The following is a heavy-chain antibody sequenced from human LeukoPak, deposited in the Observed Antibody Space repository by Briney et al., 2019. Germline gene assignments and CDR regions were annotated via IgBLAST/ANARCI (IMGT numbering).Heavy chain of an antibody. CDR1: GYTFTSYG. J-gene: IGHJ4*02. D-gene: IGHD3-16*02. Sequence: ASVKVSCKASGYTFTSYGISWVRQAPGQGLEWMGWISAYNGNTNYAQKLQGRVTMTTDTSTSTAYMELRSLRSDDTAVYYCARALMITLGGVIVNGPYYFDYWGQGTLVTVSS. CDR3: ARALMITLGGVIVNGPYYFDY. CDR2: ISAYNGNT. V-gene: IGHV1-18*04.